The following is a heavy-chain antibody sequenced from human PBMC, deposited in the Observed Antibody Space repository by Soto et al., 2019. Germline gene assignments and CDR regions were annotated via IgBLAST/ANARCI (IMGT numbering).Heavy chain of an antibody. D-gene: IGHD3-3*01. J-gene: IGHJ4*02. V-gene: IGHV3-53*01. Sequence: GGSLRLSCAASGFTVSSNYMSWVRQAPGKGLEWVSVIYSGGSTYYADSVKGRFTISRDNSKNTLYLQMNSLRAEDTAVYYCARVGYDFWSGYPPYYFDYWGQGTLVTVSS. CDR1: GFTVSSNY. CDR3: ARVGYDFWSGYPPYYFDY. CDR2: IYSGGST.